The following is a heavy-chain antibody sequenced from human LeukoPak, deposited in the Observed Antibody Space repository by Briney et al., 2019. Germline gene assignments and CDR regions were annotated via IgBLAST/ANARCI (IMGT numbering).Heavy chain of an antibody. CDR3: ARVGYYYDSSGFDWYFDL. D-gene: IGHD3-22*01. V-gene: IGHV4-61*02. J-gene: IGHJ2*01. CDR2: IYTSGST. Sequence: SQTLSLTCTLSGGSISSGSYYWSWIRQPAGKGLEWIGRIYTSGSTNYNPSLKSRVTMSVDTSKNQFSLKLSSVTAADTAVYYCARVGYYYDSSGFDWYFDLWGRGTLVTVSS. CDR1: GGSISSGSYY.